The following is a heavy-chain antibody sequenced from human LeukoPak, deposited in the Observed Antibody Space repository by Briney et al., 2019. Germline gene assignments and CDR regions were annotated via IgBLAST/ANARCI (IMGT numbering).Heavy chain of an antibody. CDR3: ASGYCSGGSRLVFDY. D-gene: IGHD2-15*01. J-gene: IGHJ4*02. CDR2: IYYSGST. V-gene: IGHV4-39*01. Sequence: SETLSLTCTVSGGSISSYYWGWIRQPPGKGLEWIGSIYYSGSTYYNPSLKSRVTISVDTSKNQFSLKLSSVTAADTAVYYCASGYCSGGSRLVFDYWGQGTLVTVSS. CDR1: GGSISSYY.